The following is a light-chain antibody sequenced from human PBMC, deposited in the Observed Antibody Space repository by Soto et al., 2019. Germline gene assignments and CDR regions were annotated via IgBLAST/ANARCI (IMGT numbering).Light chain of an antibody. CDR2: DVS. Sequence: QSALTQPPSVSGSPGQSVTISCTGTSSDVGGYNYVSWYQQHPGKAPKVMIYDVSGQPSGVPDRFSGSKSGNTASLTISGLLAEDEADYYCCSYAGNYFIFGGGTKLTVL. V-gene: IGLV2-11*01. J-gene: IGLJ2*01. CDR3: CSYAGNYFI. CDR1: SSDVGGYNY.